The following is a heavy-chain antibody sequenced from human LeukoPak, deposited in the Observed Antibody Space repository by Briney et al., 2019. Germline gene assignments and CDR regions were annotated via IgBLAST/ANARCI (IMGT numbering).Heavy chain of an antibody. CDR3: ARRSSSWYSKIDS. CDR2: IYYSGST. CDR1: GGSISSGGYS. Sequence: PSQTLSLTCAVSGGSISSGGYSWSWIRQPPGKGLEWIGNIYYSGSTYYNPSLKSRVTISEDTSKNQFSLKLSSVTAADTAVYYCARRSSSWYSKIDSWGQGTLVTVSS. D-gene: IGHD6-13*01. V-gene: IGHV4-30-2*03. J-gene: IGHJ4*02.